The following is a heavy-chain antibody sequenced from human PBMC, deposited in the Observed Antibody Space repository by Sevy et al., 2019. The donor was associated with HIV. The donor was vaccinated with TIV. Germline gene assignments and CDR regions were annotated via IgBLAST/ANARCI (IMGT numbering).Heavy chain of an antibody. Sequence: GGSLILSCAASGFIFSSYAIHWVRQAPGKGLEWVAVLSYDGSDEFYADSVKGRFTISRDNSKNTVYLQMHSLGADDTAVYHCARPAFASYYQLSAFDYWGQGTLVTVSS. CDR3: ARPAFASYYQLSAFDY. CDR1: GFIFSSYA. D-gene: IGHD1-26*01. CDR2: LSYDGSDE. J-gene: IGHJ4*02. V-gene: IGHV3-30*03.